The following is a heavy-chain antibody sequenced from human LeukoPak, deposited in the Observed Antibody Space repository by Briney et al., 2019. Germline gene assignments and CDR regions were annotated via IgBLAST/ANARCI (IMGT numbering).Heavy chain of an antibody. CDR3: AREGLTGTEEEDYFDY. D-gene: IGHD1-7*01. CDR1: GGSISSRNYY. V-gene: IGHV4-39*07. J-gene: IGHJ4*02. Sequence: PSETLSLTCTVSGGSISSRNYYWGWIRQPPGKGLEWIGSIYYSGSTYYSPSLKSRVTISVDTSKNQFSLRLSSVTAADTAVYYCAREGLTGTEEEDYFDYWGQGTLVTVSS. CDR2: IYYSGST.